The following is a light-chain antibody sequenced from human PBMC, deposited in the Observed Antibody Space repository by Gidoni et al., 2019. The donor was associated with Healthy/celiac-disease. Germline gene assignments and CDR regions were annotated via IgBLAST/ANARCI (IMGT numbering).Light chain of an antibody. CDR3: QVWDSSSDHRRV. CDR1: YTGSKT. CDR2: DDS. Sequence: SYVLTQPPSVSVAPGQTARITCGGKYTGSKTVHWYQQKPGPAPVLVVYDDSDRPSGIPERFSGSNSGNTATLTISRVEAGDEADYYCQVWDSSSDHRRVFGGGTKLTVL. V-gene: IGLV3-21*02. J-gene: IGLJ3*02.